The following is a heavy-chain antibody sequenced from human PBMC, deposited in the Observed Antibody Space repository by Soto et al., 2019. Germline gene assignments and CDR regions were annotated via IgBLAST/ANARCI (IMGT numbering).Heavy chain of an antibody. V-gene: IGHV4-59*01. J-gene: IGHJ4*02. Sequence: SETLSFTCTVSGGSISSYYWSWIRQPPGKGLEWIGYIYYSGSTNYNPSLKSRVTISVDTSKNQFSLKLSSVTAADTAVYYCARGGWYFDYWGQGTLVTVSS. D-gene: IGHD6-19*01. CDR2: IYYSGST. CDR1: GGSISSYY. CDR3: ARGGWYFDY.